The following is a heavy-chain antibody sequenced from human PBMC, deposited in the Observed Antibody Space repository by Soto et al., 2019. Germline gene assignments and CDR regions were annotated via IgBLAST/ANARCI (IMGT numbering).Heavy chain of an antibody. Sequence: GASVKVSCKASGGTFSSYAISWVRQAPGQGIEWMGGIIPIFGTANYAQKFQGRVTITADESTSTAYMELSSLRSEDTAVYYCARDQPHSLTGYYNTLFDYWGQGTLVTVSS. CDR3: ARDQPHSLTGYYNTLFDY. CDR2: IIPIFGTA. CDR1: GGTFSSYA. J-gene: IGHJ4*02. V-gene: IGHV1-69*13. D-gene: IGHD3-9*01.